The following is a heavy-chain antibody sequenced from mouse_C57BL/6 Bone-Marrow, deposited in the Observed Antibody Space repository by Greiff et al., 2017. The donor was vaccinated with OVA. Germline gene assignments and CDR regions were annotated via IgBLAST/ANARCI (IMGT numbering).Heavy chain of an antibody. J-gene: IGHJ1*03. V-gene: IGHV3-6*01. CDR3: ARDPPYYYGSSHWYCDV. CDR2: ISYDGSN. Sequence: VQLKESGPGLVKPSQSLSLTCSVTGYSITSGYYWNWIRQFPGNKLEWMGYISYDGSNNYNPSLKNRISITRDTSKNQFFLKLNSVTTEDTATYYCARDPPYYYGSSHWYCDVWGTGTTVTVSS. D-gene: IGHD1-1*01. CDR1: GYSITSGYY.